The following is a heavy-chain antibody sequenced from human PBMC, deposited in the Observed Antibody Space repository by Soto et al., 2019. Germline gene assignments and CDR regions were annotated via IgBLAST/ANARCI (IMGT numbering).Heavy chain of an antibody. CDR2: INPNSGGT. V-gene: IGHV1-2*04. J-gene: IGHJ6*02. D-gene: IGHD2-15*01. Sequence: ASVKVSCKASGYTFTGYYMHWVRQAPGQGLEWMGWINPNSGGTNYAQKFQGWVTMTRDTSISTAYMELSRLRSDDTAVSYCARDRGYCSGGSCYEIGEDYYYGMDVWGQGTMVTVSS. CDR3: ARDRGYCSGGSCYEIGEDYYYGMDV. CDR1: GYTFTGYY.